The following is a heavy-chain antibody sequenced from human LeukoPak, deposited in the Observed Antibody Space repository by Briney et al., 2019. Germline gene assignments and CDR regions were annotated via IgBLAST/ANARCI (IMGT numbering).Heavy chain of an antibody. CDR1: GYSISSGYY. V-gene: IGHV4-38-2*02. Sequence: SETLSLTCTVSGYSISSGYYWGWIRQPPGKGLEWIGSICHSGSTYYNPSLKSRVTISVDTSKNQFSLKLSSVTAADTAVYYCARDTGSPEYYFDYWGQGTLVTVSS. D-gene: IGHD1-14*01. CDR2: ICHSGST. J-gene: IGHJ4*02. CDR3: ARDTGSPEYYFDY.